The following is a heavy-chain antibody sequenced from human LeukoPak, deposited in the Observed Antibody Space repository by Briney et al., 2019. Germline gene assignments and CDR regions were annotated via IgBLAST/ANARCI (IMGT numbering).Heavy chain of an antibody. CDR1: GCTFSSYS. V-gene: IGHV3-21*01. Sequence: GGSLRLSCAASGCTFSSYSMNWVRQAPGKGLEWVSSISSSSSYIYYADSVKGRFTISRDNAKNSLYLQMNSLRAEDTAVYYCARGRGMIRPTGRFDPWGQGTLVTVSS. CDR3: ARGRGMIRPTGRFDP. D-gene: IGHD3-22*01. J-gene: IGHJ5*02. CDR2: ISSSSSYI.